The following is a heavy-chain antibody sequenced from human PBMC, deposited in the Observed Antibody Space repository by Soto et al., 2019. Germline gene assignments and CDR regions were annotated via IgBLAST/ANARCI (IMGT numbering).Heavy chain of an antibody. CDR3: AGAVSSYDTSGYYP. CDR1: GGSLSSYY. CDR2: VDHSGST. Sequence: SETLSLTCTVSGGSLSSYYWSWIRQPPGKELEWIGYVDHSGSTNYNPNIKSRITISVDTSKNQFSLKLSSLTAADTAVYYCAGAVSSYDTSGYYPWRQGPLVTVSP. V-gene: IGHV4-59*01. J-gene: IGHJ5*02. D-gene: IGHD3-22*01.